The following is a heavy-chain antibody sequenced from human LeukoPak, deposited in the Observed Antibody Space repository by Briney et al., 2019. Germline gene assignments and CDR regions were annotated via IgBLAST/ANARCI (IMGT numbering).Heavy chain of an antibody. CDR1: GYTFTSYD. J-gene: IGHJ4*02. CDR2: VNPDTGNT. Sequence: ASVKVSCKSSGYTFTSYDNNWVRQAAGQGLEWMGWVNPDTGNTAYARKFQGRVTITRNTSINTVYMELSSLRSEDTAMYYCAREGDSWGQGTLVTVSS. CDR3: AREGDS. V-gene: IGHV1-8*03.